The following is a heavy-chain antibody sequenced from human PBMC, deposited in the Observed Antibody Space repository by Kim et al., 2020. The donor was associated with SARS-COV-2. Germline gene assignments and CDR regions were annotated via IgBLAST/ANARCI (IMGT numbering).Heavy chain of an antibody. CDR1: GGSISSYY. Sequence: SETLSLTCTVSGGSISSYYWSWIRQPPGKGLEWIGYIYYSGSTKYNPSLKSRVTISVNTSKNQFSLKLSSVTAADTAVYYCARDLAVTTSHYFDYWGQGTLVTVSS. CDR2: IYYSGST. D-gene: IGHD4-17*01. CDR3: ARDLAVTTSHYFDY. V-gene: IGHV4-59*01. J-gene: IGHJ4*02.